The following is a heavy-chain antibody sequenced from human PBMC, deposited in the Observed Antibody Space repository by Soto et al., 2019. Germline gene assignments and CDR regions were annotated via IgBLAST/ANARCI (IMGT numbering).Heavy chain of an antibody. Sequence: LGLSCAASGFTFSSYGMHWARQAPGKGLEWVAVISYDGSNKYYADSVKGRFTISRDNSKNTLYLQMNSLRAEDTAVYYCAKRLIPNGMDVWGQGTTVTVSS. V-gene: IGHV3-30*18. J-gene: IGHJ6*02. CDR2: ISYDGSNK. CDR1: GFTFSSYG. CDR3: AKRLIPNGMDV.